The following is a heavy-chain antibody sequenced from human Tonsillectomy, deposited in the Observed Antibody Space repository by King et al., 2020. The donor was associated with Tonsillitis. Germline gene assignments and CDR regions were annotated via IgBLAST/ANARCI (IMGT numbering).Heavy chain of an antibody. J-gene: IGHJ2*01. CDR3: ARGGSWGGLRRYFDL. Sequence: QLQESGPGLVKPSQTLSLTCTVSGGSISSGSYYWSWIRQPAGKGLEWIGRIYTSGSTNYNPSLKGRVTMSVDTSKNQFSLKLSSVTAADTAVYYCARGGSWGGLRRYFDLWGRGTLVTVSS. D-gene: IGHD3-16*01. V-gene: IGHV4-61*02. CDR1: GGSISSGSYY. CDR2: IYTSGST.